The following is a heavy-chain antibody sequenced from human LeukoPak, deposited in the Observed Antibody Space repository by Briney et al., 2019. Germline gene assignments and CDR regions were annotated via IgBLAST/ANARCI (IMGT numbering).Heavy chain of an antibody. V-gene: IGHV4-61*02. CDR1: GGSISSGSYY. CDR2: IYTSGTT. Sequence: SQTLSLTCTVSGGSISSGSYYWSWIRQPAGRGLEWIGRIYTSGTTNYNPSLKSRFTISVDTSKNQFSLKLSSVTAADTAVYYCASTVAVGYYYYGMDVWGQGTTVTVSS. J-gene: IGHJ6*02. CDR3: ASTVAVGYYYYGMDV. D-gene: IGHD4-23*01.